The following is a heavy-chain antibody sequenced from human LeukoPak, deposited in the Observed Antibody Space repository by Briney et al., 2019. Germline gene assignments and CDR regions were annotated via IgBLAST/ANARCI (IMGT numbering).Heavy chain of an antibody. J-gene: IGHJ4*02. CDR3: ARNLRVESSLVGY. D-gene: IGHD6-6*01. CDR2: VNPKSGST. Sequence: GASVKVSCKASGYTFISYDINWVRQAAGQGLEWMGWVNPKSGSTGYAQKFQGRFTITRNTSISTAYMELSSLTSEDTAVYYCARNLRVESSLVGYWGQGTLVTVSS. CDR1: GYTFISYD. V-gene: IGHV1-8*03.